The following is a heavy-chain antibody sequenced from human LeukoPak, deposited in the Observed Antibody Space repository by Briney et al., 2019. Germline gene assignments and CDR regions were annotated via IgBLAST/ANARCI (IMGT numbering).Heavy chain of an antibody. CDR2: IYYSGST. CDR1: GGSVSSNRFY. CDR3: ARQGFGELLPDY. Sequence: SETLSLTCTVSGGSVSSNRFYWGWIRQPPGKGLEWIGSIYYSGSTYYNPSLKSRVTISVDTSKNQFSLKLSSVTAADTAVYYCARQGFGELLPDYWGQGTLVTVSS. J-gene: IGHJ4*02. D-gene: IGHD3-10*01. V-gene: IGHV4-39*01.